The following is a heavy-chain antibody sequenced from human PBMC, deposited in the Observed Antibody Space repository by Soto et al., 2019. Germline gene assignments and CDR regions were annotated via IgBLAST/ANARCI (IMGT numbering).Heavy chain of an antibody. J-gene: IGHJ6*02. Sequence: ASVKVSCKASGGTFSSYAISWVRQAPGQGLEWMGGIIPIFGTANYAQKFQGRVTITADESTSTAYMELSSLGSEDTAVYYCARVIGVSDFFLKTIYYYYGMDVWGQGTTVTVSS. D-gene: IGHD3-3*01. V-gene: IGHV1-69*13. CDR2: IIPIFGTA. CDR3: ARVIGVSDFFLKTIYYYYGMDV. CDR1: GGTFSSYA.